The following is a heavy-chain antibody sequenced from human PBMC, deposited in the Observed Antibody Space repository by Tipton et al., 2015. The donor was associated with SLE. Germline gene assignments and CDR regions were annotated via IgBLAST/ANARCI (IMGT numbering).Heavy chain of an antibody. D-gene: IGHD3-3*01. CDR1: GFTLRAYW. V-gene: IGHV3-74*01. J-gene: IGHJ5*02. CDR3: ARGILRFLDWLPNSSWFDP. CDR2: INSDGLTT. Sequence: SLRLSCAASGFTLRAYWMHWVRQSPGKGLEWVSRINSDGLTTYYADSVKGRFTISRDNANNTLYLQMNSLRDEDTAVYYCARGILRFLDWLPNSSWFDPWGQGTLVTVSS.